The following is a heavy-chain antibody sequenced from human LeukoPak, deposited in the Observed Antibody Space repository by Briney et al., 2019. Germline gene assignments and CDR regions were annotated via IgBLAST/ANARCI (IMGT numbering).Heavy chain of an antibody. Sequence: TGGSLRLSCAASGFTFSRNWMSWVRQAPGKGLKWASNINHDGSVKHYVDSVKGRVTISRDNVQNSLYLQMNSLPAEDTAVYYCARCDSGNSCYFDYWGQGTLVTVSS. CDR2: INHDGSVK. V-gene: IGHV3-7*02. CDR1: GFTFSRNW. CDR3: ARCDSGNSCYFDY. J-gene: IGHJ4*02. D-gene: IGHD2-2*01.